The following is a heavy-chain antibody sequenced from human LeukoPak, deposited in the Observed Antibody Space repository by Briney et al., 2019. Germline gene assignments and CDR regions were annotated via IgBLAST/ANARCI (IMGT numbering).Heavy chain of an antibody. CDR2: IYYSGST. CDR1: GGSISSSSYY. Sequence: SETLSLTCTVSGGSISSSSYYWGWIRQPPGKGLEWIGSIYYSGSTYYNPSLKNRVTISVDTSKNQFSLKLSSVTAADTAVYYCTRVLDSGLSDYWGQGILVTVSS. V-gene: IGHV4-39*07. D-gene: IGHD3-10*01. CDR3: TRVLDSGLSDY. J-gene: IGHJ4*02.